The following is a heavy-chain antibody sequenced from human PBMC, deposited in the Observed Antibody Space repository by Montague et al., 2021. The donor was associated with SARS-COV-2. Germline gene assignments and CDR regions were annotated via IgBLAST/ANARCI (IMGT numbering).Heavy chain of an antibody. CDR1: SDSINSYY. D-gene: IGHD4/OR15-4a*01. CDR3: ATLTQSNGDF. CDR2: VYSSGTT. Sequence: SETLSLTCTVSSDSINSYYWGWIRQPPGKRLEWLGYVYSSGTTNYNPSLNSRIAISVDTTKNQFSLRLASVTAADTAIYSFATLTQSNGDFCGRGALVTV. J-gene: IGHJ4*02. V-gene: IGHV4-4*08.